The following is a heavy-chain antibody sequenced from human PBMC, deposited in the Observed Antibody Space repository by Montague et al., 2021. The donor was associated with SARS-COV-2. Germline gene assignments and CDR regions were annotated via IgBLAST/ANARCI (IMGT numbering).Heavy chain of an antibody. D-gene: IGHD3-22*01. Sequence: SETLSLTCAVYGGSFSGHYWSWIRQPPGKGLEWMGEINNSGSTNYNPSLKRRVTISVDTSKNQFSLLLHSVTAADTAVYYCASGRIEVSMIAVVLAGAYYYMDIWGKGTSVTV. J-gene: IGHJ6*03. CDR1: GGSFSGHY. CDR2: INNSGST. V-gene: IGHV4-34*01. CDR3: ASGRIEVSMIAVVLAGAYYYMDI.